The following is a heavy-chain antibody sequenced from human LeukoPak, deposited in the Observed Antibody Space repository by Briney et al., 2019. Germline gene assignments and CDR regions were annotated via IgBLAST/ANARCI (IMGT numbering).Heavy chain of an antibody. V-gene: IGHV1-69*04. CDR1: GGTFSSYA. CDR3: ARDAVVVVAAKSGDAFDI. CDR2: IIPILGIA. D-gene: IGHD2-15*01. Sequence: VASVKVSCKASGGTFSSYAISWVRQAPGQGLEWMGRIIPILGIANYAQKFQGRVTITADKSTSTAYMEPSSLRSEDTAVYYCARDAVVVVAAKSGDAFDIWGQGTMVTVSS. J-gene: IGHJ3*02.